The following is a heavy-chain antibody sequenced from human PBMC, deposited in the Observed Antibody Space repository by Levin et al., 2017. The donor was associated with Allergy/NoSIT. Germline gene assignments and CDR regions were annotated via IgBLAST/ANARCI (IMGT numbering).Heavy chain of an antibody. V-gene: IGHV1-46*01. CDR2: INPSGGST. J-gene: IGHJ4*02. CDR1: GYTFTSYY. D-gene: IGHD2-2*01. Sequence: GESLKISCKASGYTFTSYYMHWVRQAPGQGLEWMGIINPSGGSTSYAQKFQGRVTMTRDTSTSTVYMELSSLRSEDTAVYYCARIQGVQPYCSSTSCASGLDYWGQGTLVTVSS. CDR3: ARIQGVQPYCSSTSCASGLDY.